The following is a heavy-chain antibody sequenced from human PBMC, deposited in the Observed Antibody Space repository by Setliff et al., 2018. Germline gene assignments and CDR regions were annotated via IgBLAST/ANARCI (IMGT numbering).Heavy chain of an antibody. CDR2: INPSGGST. Sequence: GASVTVSYKASGYTFTSYYMHWVRQAPGQGLEWMGIINPSGGSTSCAQKFQGRVTMTRDTSTSTVYMELSSLRSEDTAVYYCARDEPGYCSSTSCYPPTLRMDVWGKGTTVTVSS. J-gene: IGHJ6*04. CDR1: GYTFTSYY. CDR3: ARDEPGYCSSTSCYPPTLRMDV. V-gene: IGHV1-46*01. D-gene: IGHD2-2*01.